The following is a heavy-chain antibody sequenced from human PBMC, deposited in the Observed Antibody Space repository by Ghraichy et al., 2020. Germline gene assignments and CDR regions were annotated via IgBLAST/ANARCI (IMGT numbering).Heavy chain of an antibody. CDR3: AKSKLGGYYGSGSQTDY. J-gene: IGHJ4*02. V-gene: IGHV3-23*01. CDR2: ISDSGDIT. CDR1: GFTFSNYG. Sequence: GGSLRLSCVASGFTFSNYGMSWVRQAPGKGLEWVSLISDSGDITYYADSVKGRFTISRDNSKNTLYLQMNSLSAEDTALYYCAKSKLGGYYGSGSQTDYLGQGALVTVSS. D-gene: IGHD3-10*01.